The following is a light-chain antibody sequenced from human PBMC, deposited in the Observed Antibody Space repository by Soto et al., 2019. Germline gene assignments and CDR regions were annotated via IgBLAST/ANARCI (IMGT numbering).Light chain of an antibody. CDR2: DVN. J-gene: IGLJ2*01. CDR1: SSDVGGYNY. V-gene: IGLV2-11*01. CDR3: CSYAGSYVV. Sequence: QYALTQPRSVSGSPGQSVTISCTGTSSDVGGYNYVSWYQQHPGKAPKLMIYDVNMRPSGVPDRFSGSKSGNTASLTISGLQAADEADYYCCSYAGSYVVFGGGTKLTVL.